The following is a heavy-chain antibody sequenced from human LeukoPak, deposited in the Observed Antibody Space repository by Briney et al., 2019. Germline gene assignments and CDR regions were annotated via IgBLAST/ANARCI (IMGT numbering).Heavy chain of an antibody. CDR3: ARDPGYLGTNWFDP. J-gene: IGHJ5*02. CDR1: GGSFSGYY. CDR2: INHSGST. Sequence: SETLSLTCAVYGGSFSGYYWSWIRQPPGKGLEWIGEINHSGSTNYNPSLKSRVTISVDTSKNQFSLKLSSVTAADTAVYYCARDPGYLGTNWFDPWGQGTLVTVSS. D-gene: IGHD5-18*01. V-gene: IGHV4-34*01.